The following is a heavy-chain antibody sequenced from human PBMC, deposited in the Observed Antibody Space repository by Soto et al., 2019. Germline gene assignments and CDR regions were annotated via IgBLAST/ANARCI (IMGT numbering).Heavy chain of an antibody. D-gene: IGHD2-15*01. CDR1: WFTFSSYG. Sequence: GGALRISFAASWFTFSSYGMHWVRQAPGKGLEWVAVISYDGSNKYYADSVKGRFTISRDTSKNTLYLQMNSLRAEDTAVYYCAKYVVPGGMDVWGQGTTVTVSS. V-gene: IGHV3-30*18. CDR3: AKYVVPGGMDV. CDR2: ISYDGSNK. J-gene: IGHJ6*02.